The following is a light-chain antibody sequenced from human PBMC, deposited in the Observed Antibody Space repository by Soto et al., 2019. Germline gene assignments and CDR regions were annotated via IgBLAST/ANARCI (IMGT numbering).Light chain of an antibody. CDR3: QQYGSSPLT. CDR1: QSVSSSY. V-gene: IGKV3-20*01. Sequence: EIVLTQSPGTLSLSPGERATLSCRASQSVSSSYLAWYQQKPGQAPRLLIYGASIRATGIPDRFSGSGSGTDFTLTISRLEPEDFAVYYGQQYGSSPLTFGPGTKVDIK. J-gene: IGKJ3*01. CDR2: GAS.